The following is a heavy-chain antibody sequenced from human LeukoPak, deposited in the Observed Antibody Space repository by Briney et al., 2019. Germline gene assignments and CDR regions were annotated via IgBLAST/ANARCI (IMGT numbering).Heavy chain of an antibody. D-gene: IGHD2-2*02. CDR1: GFTFSSYI. CDR2: IWYDGNNK. J-gene: IGHJ5*01. V-gene: IGHV3-30*02. Sequence: GGSLRLSCAASGFTFSSYIMHWVRQAPGKGLEWVAFIWYDGNNKYYADSLKGRFTISRDNSKNTLYLQMNSLRAEDMAMYYCAKDYCSTSSCYTFDSWGQGTLVTVSS. CDR3: AKDYCSTSSCYTFDS.